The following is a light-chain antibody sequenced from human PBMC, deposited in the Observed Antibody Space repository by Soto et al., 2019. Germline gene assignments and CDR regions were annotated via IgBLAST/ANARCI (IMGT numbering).Light chain of an antibody. Sequence: EIVLTQSPATLSLSPGERATLSCRASQSVSSYLAWYQQKPGQAPRLLIYDASNRAPGIPARFSGSGSGTDFTLTISSLEPEDFAVYYCQQRSNWPLFTVGPGTKVDIK. V-gene: IGKV3-11*01. CDR3: QQRSNWPLFT. CDR1: QSVSSY. J-gene: IGKJ3*01. CDR2: DAS.